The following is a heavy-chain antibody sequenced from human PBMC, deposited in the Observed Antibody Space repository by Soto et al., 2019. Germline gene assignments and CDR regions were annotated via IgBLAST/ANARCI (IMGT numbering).Heavy chain of an antibody. CDR2: TSYTGNT. CDR1: GRSVAYYH. Sequence: ESLSASCFISGRSVAYYHGSGIRRFPGKGLEWIAYTSYTGNTNYNPSLQSRVTISLDTSKNQLSLNFTSMTAADTAVYYCARDMHAGCTHYFDPWGQGTLVTVSS. CDR3: ARDMHAGCTHYFDP. J-gene: IGHJ5*02. D-gene: IGHD6-19*01. V-gene: IGHV4-59*02.